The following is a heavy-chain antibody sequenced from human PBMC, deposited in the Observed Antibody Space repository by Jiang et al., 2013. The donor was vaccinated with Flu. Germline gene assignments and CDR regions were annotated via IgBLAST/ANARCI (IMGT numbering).Heavy chain of an antibody. D-gene: IGHD3-22*01. CDR1: GFTFNSFS. J-gene: IGHJ4*02. Sequence: VQLVESGGGLVKPGGSLRLSCAASGFTFNSFSMNWVRQAPGKGLEWVSSISSSSLNYISYADSVKGRFTISRDDAKNSLHLQMNSLGVEDTAVYYCARDMAYYYDNSGYPPPGPSYFDYWGQGTLVTVSS. CDR2: ISSSSLNYI. V-gene: IGHV3-21*01. CDR3: ARDMAYYYDNSGYPPPGPSYFDY.